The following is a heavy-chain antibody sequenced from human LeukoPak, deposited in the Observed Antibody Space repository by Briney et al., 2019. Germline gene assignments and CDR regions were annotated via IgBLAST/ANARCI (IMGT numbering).Heavy chain of an antibody. J-gene: IGHJ4*02. Sequence: PSQTLSLTCTVSGGSISSGSYYWSWIRQPPGKGLEWIGYIYYSGSTNYNPSLKSRVTISVDTSKNQFSLKLSSVTAADTAVYYCARDPRPYYYDSSGYTSHFDYWGQGTLVTVSS. CDR2: IYYSGST. CDR3: ARDPRPYYYDSSGYTSHFDY. CDR1: GGSISSGSYY. D-gene: IGHD3-22*01. V-gene: IGHV4-61*01.